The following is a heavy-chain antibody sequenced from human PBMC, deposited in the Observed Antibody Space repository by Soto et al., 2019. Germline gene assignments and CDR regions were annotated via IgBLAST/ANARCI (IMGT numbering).Heavy chain of an antibody. Sequence: PGGSLRLSCAASGFTFSDYYMSWIRQAPGKGLEWVSYISSSGSTIYYADSVKGRFTISRDNAKNSLYLQMNSLRAEDTAVYYCAREIQLWLQSYYYYYMDVWGKGTTVTVSS. V-gene: IGHV3-11*01. CDR2: ISSSGSTI. D-gene: IGHD5-18*01. CDR3: AREIQLWLQSYYYYYMDV. CDR1: GFTFSDYY. J-gene: IGHJ6*03.